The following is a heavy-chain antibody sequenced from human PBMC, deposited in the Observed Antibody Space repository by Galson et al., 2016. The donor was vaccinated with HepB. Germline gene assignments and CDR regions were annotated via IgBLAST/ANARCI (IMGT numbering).Heavy chain of an antibody. J-gene: IGHJ4*02. V-gene: IGHV1-18*01. CDR3: AREDDYIWGSYRTIDY. CDR1: GYTFTSYG. Sequence: SVKVSCKASGYTFTSYGISWVRQAPGQGLEWMGWISAYNGNTNYAQKLQGRVTMTTDTSTSKAYMELRSLRSDDTAVYYCAREDDYIWGSYRTIDYWGQGTLVTVSS. D-gene: IGHD3-16*02. CDR2: ISAYNGNT.